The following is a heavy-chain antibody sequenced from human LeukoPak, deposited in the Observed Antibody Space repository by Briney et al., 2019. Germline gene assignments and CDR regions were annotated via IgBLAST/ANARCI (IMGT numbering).Heavy chain of an antibody. V-gene: IGHV1-2*02. J-gene: IGHJ4*02. Sequence: GASVKVSCKASGYTFTGYYMHWVRQAPGQGLEWMGWINPNSGGTNYAQKFQGRVTMTRDTSISTAYMELSSLRSEDTAVYYCARLGATIEGNFDYWGQGTLVTVSS. CDR3: ARLGATIEGNFDY. CDR1: GYTFTGYY. D-gene: IGHD5-12*01. CDR2: INPNSGGT.